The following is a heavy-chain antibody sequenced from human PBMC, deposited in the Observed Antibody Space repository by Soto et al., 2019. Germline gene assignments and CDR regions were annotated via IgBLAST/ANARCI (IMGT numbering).Heavy chain of an antibody. J-gene: IGHJ6*02. CDR3: ARFNHYHGMDV. Sequence: QVQLQESGPGLVKPSQTLSLTCTVSGGSIGSGDYYWSWIRQPPGKGLEWIGHIYYSGSTYYNPSLRSRVTISLDKSKNQFSLKLNSVTAADTAVYYCARFNHYHGMDVWGQGTTVTVSS. V-gene: IGHV4-30-4*01. CDR1: GGSIGSGDYY. CDR2: IYYSGST.